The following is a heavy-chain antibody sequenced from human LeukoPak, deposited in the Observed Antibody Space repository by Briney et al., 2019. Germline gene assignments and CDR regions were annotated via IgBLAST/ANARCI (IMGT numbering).Heavy chain of an antibody. CDR1: GFTFSSYW. Sequence: GSLRLSCAASGFTFSSYWMSWVRQPPGKGLEWIGSIYYSGSTYYNPSLKSRVTISVDTSKNQFSLKLSSVTAADTAVYYCARHPYYYGSGSSPIPDYWGQGTLVTVSS. D-gene: IGHD3-10*01. CDR3: ARHPYYYGSGSSPIPDY. V-gene: IGHV4-39*01. CDR2: IYYSGST. J-gene: IGHJ4*02.